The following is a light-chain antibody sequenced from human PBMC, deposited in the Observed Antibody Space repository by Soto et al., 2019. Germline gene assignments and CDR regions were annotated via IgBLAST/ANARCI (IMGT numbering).Light chain of an antibody. CDR3: QQAASFPIT. CDR2: QAS. J-gene: IGKJ5*01. V-gene: IGKV1-5*03. Sequence: DIQMTQSPSTLSASAGDRVTITCRASQTISSWLAWYQQKPGQAPKLLIYQASTLKSGVPSRFRGSGSGTDFTLTINSLQPEDFATYYCQQAASFPITFGQGTRLEIK. CDR1: QTISSW.